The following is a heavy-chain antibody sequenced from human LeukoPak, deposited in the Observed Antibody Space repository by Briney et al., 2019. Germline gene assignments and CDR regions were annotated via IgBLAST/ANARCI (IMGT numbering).Heavy chain of an antibody. Sequence: ASVKVSCKASGYTFTGYYLNWVRQAPGQGLEWMGWINPNSGVTDYAQKFQGRVTITADESTSTAYMELSSLRSEDTAVYYCARDLLDYYDSSGYDAFDIWGQGTMVTVSS. J-gene: IGHJ3*02. D-gene: IGHD3-22*01. CDR1: GYTFTGYY. CDR2: INPNSGVT. V-gene: IGHV1-2*02. CDR3: ARDLLDYYDSSGYDAFDI.